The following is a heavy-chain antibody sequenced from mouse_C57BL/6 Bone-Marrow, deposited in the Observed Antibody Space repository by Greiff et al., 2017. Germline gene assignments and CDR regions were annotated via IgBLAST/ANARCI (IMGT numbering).Heavy chain of an antibody. CDR1: GYTFTSYG. Sequence: QVQLKQSGAELARPGASVKLSCKASGYTFTSYGISWVKQRTGQGLEWIGEIYPRSGNTYYNEKFKGKATLTADKSASTAYMELRSLTSEDSAVYFCAREGYYGQGYFDVWGTGTTVTVSS. CDR3: AREGYYGQGYFDV. V-gene: IGHV1-81*01. D-gene: IGHD1-1*02. J-gene: IGHJ1*03. CDR2: IYPRSGNT.